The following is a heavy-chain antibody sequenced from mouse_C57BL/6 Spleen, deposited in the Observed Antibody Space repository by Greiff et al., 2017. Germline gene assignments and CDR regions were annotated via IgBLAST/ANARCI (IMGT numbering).Heavy chain of an antibody. D-gene: IGHD2-14*01. J-gene: IGHJ3*01. Sequence: QVQLQQPGAELVKPGASVKLSCKASGYTFTSYWMQWVKQRPGQGLEWIGEIDPSDSYTNYNQKFKGKATMTVDTSSSTAYMQLSSLTSEDSAVYYGAISPYYRPPAWFAYWGQGTLVTVSA. CDR1: GYTFTSYW. CDR3: AISPYYRPPAWFAY. CDR2: IDPSDSYT. V-gene: IGHV1-50*01.